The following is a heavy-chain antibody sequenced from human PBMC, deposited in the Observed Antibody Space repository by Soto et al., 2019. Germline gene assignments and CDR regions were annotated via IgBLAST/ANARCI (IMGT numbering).Heavy chain of an antibody. CDR1: GYVFNHYG. CDR3: ASRGGSRSSGYHVDH. V-gene: IGHV3-33*01. J-gene: IGHJ4*02. CDR2: TSYDGSNK. D-gene: IGHD3-10*01. Sequence: QVQLVESGGGVVQPGRSLRLSCAASGYVFNHYGLHWVRQAPGKGLEWLTLTSYDGSNKQYADSVKGRFTISRDDSKNPVYLQMTGLRVDDSAVCYCASRGGSRSSGYHVDHWGQGTLVTVSS.